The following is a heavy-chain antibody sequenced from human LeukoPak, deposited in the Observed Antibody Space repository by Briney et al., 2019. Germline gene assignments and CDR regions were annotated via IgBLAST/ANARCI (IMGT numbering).Heavy chain of an antibody. J-gene: IGHJ5*02. D-gene: IGHD3-9*01. Sequence: RASVKVSCKASGYTFTSYGISWVRQAPGQGLEWMGWISAYNGNTNYAQKLQGRVTMTTDTSTSTAYMELKSLRSDDTAVYYCARDPIDLGWFDPWGQGTLVTVSS. V-gene: IGHV1-18*01. CDR2: ISAYNGNT. CDR3: ARDPIDLGWFDP. CDR1: GYTFTSYG.